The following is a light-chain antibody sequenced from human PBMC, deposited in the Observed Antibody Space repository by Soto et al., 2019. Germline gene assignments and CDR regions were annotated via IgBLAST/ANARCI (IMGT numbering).Light chain of an antibody. CDR3: NSYTSSSTRV. Sequence: QSALTQPASVSGSPGQSITISCTGTSSDVGGYNYVSWYQQHPGKAPKLLIYEVNNRPSGVSNRFPGSKSGNTASLTISGLQAEDEADYYCNSYTSSSTRVFGGGTKLTVL. CDR1: SSDVGGYNY. V-gene: IGLV2-14*01. CDR2: EVN. J-gene: IGLJ2*01.